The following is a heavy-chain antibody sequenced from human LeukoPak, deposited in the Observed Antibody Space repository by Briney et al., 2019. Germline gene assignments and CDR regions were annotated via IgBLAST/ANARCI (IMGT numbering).Heavy chain of an antibody. CDR2: INPNSGGT. Sequence: RASVQVSCKASGYTFSDYYIHWVRQAPGQGLEWMACINPNSGGTHYALTFQGRVTMTRDTSISTAYMELSSLRSDDTAVYYCARVVLRGQFYGMDVWGQGTTVTVSS. J-gene: IGHJ6*02. V-gene: IGHV1-2*02. D-gene: IGHD2-15*01. CDR3: ARVVLRGQFYGMDV. CDR1: GYTFSDYY.